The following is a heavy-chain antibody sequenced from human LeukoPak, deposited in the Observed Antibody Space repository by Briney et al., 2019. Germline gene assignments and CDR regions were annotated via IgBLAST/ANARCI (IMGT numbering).Heavy chain of an antibody. J-gene: IGHJ5*02. D-gene: IGHD3-3*01. CDR2: IYPGDSDT. CDR1: GYSFTSYW. CDR3: ARGDDFWSGYPNWFDP. V-gene: IGHV5-51*01. Sequence: GESLKISCKGSGYSFTSYWIGWVRQMTGKGLEWMGIIYPGDSDTRYSPSFQGQVTISADKSISTAYLQWSSLKASDTAMYYCARGDDFWSGYPNWFDPWGQGTLVTVSS.